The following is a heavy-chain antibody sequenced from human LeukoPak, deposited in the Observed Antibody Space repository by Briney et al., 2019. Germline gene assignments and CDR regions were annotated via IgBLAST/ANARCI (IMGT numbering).Heavy chain of an antibody. J-gene: IGHJ4*02. CDR2: ISGSGDST. CDR1: GFTFSSYA. Sequence: PGGSLRLSCAASGFTFSSYAMIWVRQAPGKGLEWLSAISGSGDSTYYADSVKGRFTISRDNAKNSLYLQMNSLRAEDTAVYYSARGIENLGRLWYDSSEKEVNLFDYWGQGTLVTVSS. V-gene: IGHV3-23*01. D-gene: IGHD3-22*01. CDR3: ARGIENLGRLWYDSSEKEVNLFDY.